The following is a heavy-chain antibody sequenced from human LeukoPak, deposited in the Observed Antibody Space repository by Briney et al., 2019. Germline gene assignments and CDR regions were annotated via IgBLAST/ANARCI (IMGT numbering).Heavy chain of an antibody. D-gene: IGHD3-3*01. V-gene: IGHV1-69*05. CDR1: GGTFSSYA. Sequence: SVKVSCKASGGTFSSYAISWVRQAPGQGLEWLGGFIPIFGTANYAQKFQGRVTITTDESTSTAYMELSSLRSEDTAVYYCARTAIGRLRFLEWLLSDWGQGNLVTVSS. CDR2: FIPIFGTA. CDR3: ARTAIGRLRFLEWLLSD. J-gene: IGHJ4*02.